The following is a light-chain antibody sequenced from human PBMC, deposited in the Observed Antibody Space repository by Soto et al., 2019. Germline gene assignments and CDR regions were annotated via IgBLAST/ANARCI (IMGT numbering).Light chain of an antibody. CDR3: QYCGHSPLT. V-gene: IGKV3-20*01. Sequence: EIVLTQSPGTLSLSPGERATLSCGASRTISSTYLAWYQQKPGQPPRLLIYDASTRATGTPDRISGSGSGADFTLTISRLEPEDFAVYYCQYCGHSPLTFGGGTKVEIK. CDR1: RTISSTY. J-gene: IGKJ4*01. CDR2: DAS.